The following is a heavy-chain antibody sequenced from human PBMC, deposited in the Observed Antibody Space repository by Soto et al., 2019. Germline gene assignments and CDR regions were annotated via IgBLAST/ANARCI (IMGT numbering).Heavy chain of an antibody. Sequence: EVQLVESGGGLVKPGGSLRLSCAASGFTFSNAWMSWVRQAPGKGLEWVGRIKSKTDGGTTDYAAPVKGRFTISRDDSKNTLYLQMNSLKTEDTAVYYCTTGLVVPAPRISWSDWGQGTLVTVSS. D-gene: IGHD2-2*01. CDR2: IKSKTDGGTT. J-gene: IGHJ4*02. CDR1: GFTFSNAW. CDR3: TTGLVVPAPRISWSD. V-gene: IGHV3-15*01.